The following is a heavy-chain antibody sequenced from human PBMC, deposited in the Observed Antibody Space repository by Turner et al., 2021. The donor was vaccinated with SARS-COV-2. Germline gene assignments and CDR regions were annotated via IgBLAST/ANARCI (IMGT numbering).Heavy chain of an antibody. D-gene: IGHD6-19*01. CDR3: AGSGGWLLDL. CDR1: GFTLSNYW. CDR2: IRQDGSEK. Sequence: EVQLGETGGDLVQPGGSLRLSCAASGFTLSNYWMSWVRQAPGKGLEWVANIRQDGSEKEYVDSVKGRFTISRDNAKNSLYLQMNSLRVEDTAVYYCAGSGGWLLDLWGQGTLVTVSS. V-gene: IGHV3-7*03. J-gene: IGHJ4*02.